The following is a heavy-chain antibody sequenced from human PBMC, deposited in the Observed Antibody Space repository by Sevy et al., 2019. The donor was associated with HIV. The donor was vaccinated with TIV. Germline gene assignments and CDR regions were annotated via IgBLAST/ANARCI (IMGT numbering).Heavy chain of an antibody. D-gene: IGHD5-18*01. Sequence: TLSLTCTVSGGSISSGSYYWSWIRQPAGKGLEWIGRIYTSGSTNYNPSLKSRVTISVDTSKNQFSLKLSSVTAADTAVYYCARVDTAMVGYYYYYYYMDVWGKGTTVTVSS. CDR2: IYTSGST. V-gene: IGHV4-61*02. J-gene: IGHJ6*03. CDR1: GGSISSGSYY. CDR3: ARVDTAMVGYYYYYYYMDV.